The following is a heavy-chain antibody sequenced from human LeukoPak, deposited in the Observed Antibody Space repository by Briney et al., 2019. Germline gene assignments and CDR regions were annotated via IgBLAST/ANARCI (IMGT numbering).Heavy chain of an antibody. J-gene: IGHJ1*01. D-gene: IGHD3-22*01. CDR2: ISTYNGNT. CDR1: GYSFTDYG. CDR3: ARDGAVSGSRYFQH. V-gene: IGHV1-18*01. Sequence: ASVKVPCKASGYSFTDYGISWVRQAPGQGLEWMGWISTYNGNTNYAQKLQGRVTMTTDTSTSTVYMELRSLRSDDTAVYYCARDGAVSGSRYFQHWGQGTLVTVSS.